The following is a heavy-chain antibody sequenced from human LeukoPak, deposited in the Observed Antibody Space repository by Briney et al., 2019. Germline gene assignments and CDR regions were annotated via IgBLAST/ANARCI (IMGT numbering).Heavy chain of an antibody. Sequence: ASVKVSCKASGYTFTNYFMHWVRQAPGQGLEWMGITNPRRDSTGYAQKFQGRITMTTDMSTRTVYMELSSLESEDTAVYYCARRDCVGDCYSNWFDPWGQGTLVTVSS. CDR3: ARRDCVGDCYSNWFDP. V-gene: IGHV1-46*01. CDR1: GYTFTNYF. D-gene: IGHD2-21*02. CDR2: TNPRRDST. J-gene: IGHJ5*02.